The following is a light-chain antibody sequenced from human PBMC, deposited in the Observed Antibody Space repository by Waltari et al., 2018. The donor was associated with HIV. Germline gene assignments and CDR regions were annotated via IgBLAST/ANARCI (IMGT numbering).Light chain of an antibody. CDR1: SRDSGHYKY. CDR3: SSYISTTTL. J-gene: IGLJ1*01. Sequence: QSALTQPASVSGSPGQSITISCTGTSRDSGHYKYVSWYQQSPGNAPKLIIYEVSNRPSGVSNRFSGSKSGNTASLTISGLQAEDEADYYCSSYISTTTLFGTGTKVTVL. V-gene: IGLV2-14*01. CDR2: EVS.